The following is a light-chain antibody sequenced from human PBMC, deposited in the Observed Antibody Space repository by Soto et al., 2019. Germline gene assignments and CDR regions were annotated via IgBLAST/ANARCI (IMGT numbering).Light chain of an antibody. CDR1: SSNVGSNT. CDR2: SDN. V-gene: IGLV1-44*01. Sequence: QSVLTQSPSASGTPGQRVTLSCSGSSSNVGSNTVNWHQQLPGTAPKLLIYSDNQRPSGVPDRFSGSKSGTSASLAISGLQSEDEGDYYCVAWDDSLNGPVFGGGTKVTVL. CDR3: VAWDDSLNGPV. J-gene: IGLJ2*01.